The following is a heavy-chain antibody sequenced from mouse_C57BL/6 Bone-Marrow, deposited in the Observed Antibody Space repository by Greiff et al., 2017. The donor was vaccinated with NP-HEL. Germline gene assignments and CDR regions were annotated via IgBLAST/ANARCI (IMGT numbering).Heavy chain of an antibody. J-gene: IGHJ2*01. D-gene: IGHD1-1*01. CDR2: IYPRSGNT. V-gene: IGHV1-81*01. CDR1: GYTFTSYG. CDR3: ARWEITTVVADFDY. Sequence: VKLQQSGAELARPGASVKLSCKASGYTFTSYGISWVKQRTGQGLEWIGEIYPRSGNTYYNEKFKGKATLTADKSSSTAYMELRSLTSEDSAVYFCARWEITTVVADFDYWGQGTTLTVSS.